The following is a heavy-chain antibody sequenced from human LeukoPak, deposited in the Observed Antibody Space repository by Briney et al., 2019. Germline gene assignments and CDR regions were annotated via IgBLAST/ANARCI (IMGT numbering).Heavy chain of an antibody. CDR3: ARDSGYSYGVSRIFDY. Sequence: GGSLRLSCAASGFTVSSNYMSRVRQAPGKGLEWVSVIYSGGSTYYADSVKGRFTISRDNSKNTLYLQMNSLRAEDTAVYYCARDSGYSYGVSRIFDYWGQGTLVTVSA. CDR1: GFTVSSNY. D-gene: IGHD5-18*01. CDR2: IYSGGST. V-gene: IGHV3-66*02. J-gene: IGHJ4*02.